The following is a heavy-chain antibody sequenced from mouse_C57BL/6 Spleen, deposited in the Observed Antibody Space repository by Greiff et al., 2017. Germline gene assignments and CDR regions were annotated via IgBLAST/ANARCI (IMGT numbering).Heavy chain of an antibody. J-gene: IGHJ1*03. CDR2: ISDGGSYT. Sequence: EVQRVESGGGLVKPGGSLKLSCAASGFTFTSYAMSWVRQTPEQRLEWVATISDGGSYTYYPDNVKGRFTISRDNATHNLYLQLSHLKSEDTAMYDCARDDNGRYFDVWGTGTTVTVSS. D-gene: IGHD6-1*01. V-gene: IGHV5-4*01. CDR3: ARDDNGRYFDV. CDR1: GFTFTSYA.